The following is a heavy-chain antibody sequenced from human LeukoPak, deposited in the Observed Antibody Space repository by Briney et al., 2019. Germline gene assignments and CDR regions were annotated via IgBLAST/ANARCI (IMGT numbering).Heavy chain of an antibody. CDR1: GFTFSDYY. CDR3: ARDGVLRYFDYYYYYMDV. D-gene: IGHD3-9*01. J-gene: IGHJ6*03. V-gene: IGHV3-11*01. CDR2: ISSSGTTI. Sequence: GGSLRLSCAASGFTFSDYYMSWIRQAPGKGLEWVSYISSSGTTIYNADSVKGRFTISRDNAKNSLFLQMNSLRAEDTAVYYCARDGVLRYFDYYYYYMDVWGKGTTVTVSS.